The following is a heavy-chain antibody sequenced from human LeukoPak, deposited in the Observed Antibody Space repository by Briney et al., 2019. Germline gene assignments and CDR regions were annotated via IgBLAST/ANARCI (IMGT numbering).Heavy chain of an antibody. CDR1: GYTFTRYY. CDR2: INPNSCGT. Sequence: ASVKVSCKACGYTFTRYYMHWVRQAPGQGLEWMGWINPNSCGTNYAQKFQGRVTMTRDTSISTAYMELSRLRSDDTAVYYCARSCSGGSCYEAFDYWGQGTLVTVSS. CDR3: ARSCSGGSCYEAFDY. V-gene: IGHV1-2*02. J-gene: IGHJ4*02. D-gene: IGHD2-15*01.